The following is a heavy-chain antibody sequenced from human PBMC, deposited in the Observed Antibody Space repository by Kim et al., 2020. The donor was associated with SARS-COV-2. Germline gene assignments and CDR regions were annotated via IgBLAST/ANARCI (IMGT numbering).Heavy chain of an antibody. CDR3: SRGGYPYSPNWFDP. J-gene: IGHJ5*02. CDR2: INHSGST. D-gene: IGHD6-13*01. Sequence: SETLSLICAVYGGSFSGYYWSWIRQPPGKGLEWIGEINHSGSTNYNPSLKSRVTISVDTSKNQFSLKLSSLTAADTAVYYCSRGGYPYSPNWFDPWGQGT. V-gene: IGHV4-34*01. CDR1: GGSFSGYY.